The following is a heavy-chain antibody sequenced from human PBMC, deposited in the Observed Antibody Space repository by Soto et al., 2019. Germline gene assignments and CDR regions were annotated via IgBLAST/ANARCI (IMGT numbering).Heavy chain of an antibody. CDR2: IDPNSGGT. CDR1: GYTFTGYY. Sequence: ASVKVSCKASGYTFTGYYMHWVRQAPGQGLEWMGWIDPNSGGTNYAQKFQGRVTVTRDTSISTAYMELSRLRSDDTAVYYCARATQQLVVFDPWGQGTLVTVSS. V-gene: IGHV1-2*02. D-gene: IGHD6-13*01. CDR3: ARATQQLVVFDP. J-gene: IGHJ5*02.